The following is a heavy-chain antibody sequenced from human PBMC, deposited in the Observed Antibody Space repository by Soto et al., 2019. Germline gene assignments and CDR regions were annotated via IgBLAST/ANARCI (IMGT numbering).Heavy chain of an antibody. D-gene: IGHD5-18*01. CDR3: ARGSSYGSLRRIDY. V-gene: IGHV3-11*01. J-gene: IGHJ4*02. CDR2: IDSSDSTI. Sequence: PGGSLRLSCAASGFTFSDYYMSWIRQAPGKGLEWVSYIDSSDSTIYYADSVKGRFTISRDNAKNSLYLQMNSLRAEDTAVYYCARGSSYGSLRRIDYWGRGTLVTVSS. CDR1: GFTFSDYY.